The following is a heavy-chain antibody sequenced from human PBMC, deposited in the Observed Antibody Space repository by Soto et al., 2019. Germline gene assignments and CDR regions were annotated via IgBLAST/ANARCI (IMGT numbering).Heavy chain of an antibody. J-gene: IGHJ6*02. CDR1: GGSISSTTYY. CDR2: IYYSGST. Sequence: SETLSLTCTVSGGSISSTTYYWSWIRQPPGKGLEWIGYIYYSGSTNYNPSLKSRVTMSVDTPKNQFSLKLSSVTAADTAVYYCARRGYGPGFPYYYGMDVWGQGTTVTVSS. V-gene: IGHV4-61*01. D-gene: IGHD3-10*01. CDR3: ARRGYGPGFPYYYGMDV.